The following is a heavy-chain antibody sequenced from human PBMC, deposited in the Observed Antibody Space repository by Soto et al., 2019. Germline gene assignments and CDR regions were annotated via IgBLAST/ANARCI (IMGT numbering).Heavy chain of an antibody. CDR3: AHRGGGGSSWYLTFDY. D-gene: IGHD6-13*01. J-gene: IGHJ4*02. Sequence: QITLKESGPTLVKPTQTLTLTCTFSGFSLSTSGVGVGWIRQPPGKALEWLALIYWNDDKRYSPSLKSRLTITKDTSKNQVVLTMTHMDPVDTATYYCAHRGGGGSSWYLTFDYWGQGTLVTVSS. CDR2: IYWNDDK. CDR1: GFSLSTSGVG. V-gene: IGHV2-5*01.